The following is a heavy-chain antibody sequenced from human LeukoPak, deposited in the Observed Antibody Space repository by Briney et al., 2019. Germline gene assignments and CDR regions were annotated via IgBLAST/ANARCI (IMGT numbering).Heavy chain of an antibody. CDR3: ARDSAKYYFDY. CDR2: IYYSGST. V-gene: IGHV4-59*01. J-gene: IGHJ4*02. CDR1: GGSISSYY. Sequence: SETLSLTCTVSGGSISSYYWSWIRQPPGKGLEWIGYIYYSGSTNYNPSLKSRVTISVDTSKSQFSLKLSSVTAADTAVYYCARDSAKYYFDYWGQGTLVTVSS. D-gene: IGHD1-26*01.